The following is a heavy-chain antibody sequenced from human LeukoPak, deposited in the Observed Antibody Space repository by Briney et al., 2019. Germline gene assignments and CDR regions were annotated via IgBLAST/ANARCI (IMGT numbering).Heavy chain of an antibody. CDR2: IYSRDNT. D-gene: IGHD3-22*01. CDR1: GFTASSNY. V-gene: IGHV3-53*01. CDR3: ARGRATTYYYDSSGYY. Sequence: GGSLRLSCAASGFTASSNYMSWVRQAPGKGLEWISIIYSRDNTDYADSVKGRFIISRDNSKNTVYLQMNSLRAEDTAVYYCARGRATTYYYDSSGYYWGQGTLVTVSS. J-gene: IGHJ4*02.